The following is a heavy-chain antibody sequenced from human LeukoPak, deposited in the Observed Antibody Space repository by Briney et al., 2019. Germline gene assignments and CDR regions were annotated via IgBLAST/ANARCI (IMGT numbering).Heavy chain of an antibody. CDR3: ARILYDFWSGYYVYYYYYMDV. D-gene: IGHD3-3*01. V-gene: IGHV3-7*01. J-gene: IGHJ6*03. Sequence: QPGGSLRLSCAASGFTFSSYWMSWVRQAPGKGLEWVANIKQDGSEKYYVDSVKGRFTISRDNAKNSLYLQMNSLRAEDTAVYYCARILYDFWSGYYVYYYYYMDVWGKGTTVTVSS. CDR1: GFTFSSYW. CDR2: IKQDGSEK.